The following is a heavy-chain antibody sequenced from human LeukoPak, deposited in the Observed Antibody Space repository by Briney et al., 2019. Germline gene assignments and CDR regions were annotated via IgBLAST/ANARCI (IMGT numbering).Heavy chain of an antibody. Sequence: PGGSLRLSCAASGFTFRSYNLQWVRQAPGKRLEWVAFISSSSSSIYYADSVKGRFTISRDNAKNSLYLQMSSLRAKDTAVYYCAKAALAAAGFFDYWGQGTLVTVSS. CDR3: AKAALAAAGFFDY. CDR1: GFTFRSYN. V-gene: IGHV3-21*01. CDR2: ISSSSSSI. J-gene: IGHJ4*02. D-gene: IGHD6-13*01.